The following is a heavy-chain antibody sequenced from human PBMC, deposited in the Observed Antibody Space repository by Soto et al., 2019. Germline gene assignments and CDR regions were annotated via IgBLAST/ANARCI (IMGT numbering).Heavy chain of an antibody. V-gene: IGHV3-15*07. Sequence: EVQLVESGGGLVKPGGSLRLSCAASGFAFSNAWINWVRQAPGKGLEWVGRIKSKGHGGTTDFAAPVRGRFAITRDDSRNMVYMQMNNLKPEDTAVYYCYPDSYTSVLGVRFDYWGHGTLVTVSS. D-gene: IGHD2-2*02. CDR1: GFAFSNAW. CDR3: YPDSYTSVLGVRFDY. CDR2: IKSKGHGGTT. J-gene: IGHJ4*01.